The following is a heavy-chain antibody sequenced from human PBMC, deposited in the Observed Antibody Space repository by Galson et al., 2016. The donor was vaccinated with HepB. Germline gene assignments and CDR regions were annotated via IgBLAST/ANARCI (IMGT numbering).Heavy chain of an antibody. CDR1: GFSFSSYA. D-gene: IGHD5-12*01. CDR3: ARSDSGYDSFDR. Sequence: SLRLSCAASGFSFSSYAMHWVRQAPGKGLEGVAIISYDGGNKFYADSVKDRFTISRDNSKNTLYLQMNSLRVEDTALYYCARSDSGYDSFDRWGQGTLVTVSS. CDR2: ISYDGGNK. J-gene: IGHJ4*02. V-gene: IGHV3-30*04.